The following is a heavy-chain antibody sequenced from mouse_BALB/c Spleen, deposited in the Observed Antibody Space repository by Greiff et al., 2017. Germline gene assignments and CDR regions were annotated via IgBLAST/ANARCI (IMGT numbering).Heavy chain of an antibody. Sequence: QVQLQQPGAELVKPGASVKMSCKASGYTFTSYNMHWVKQTPGQGLEWIGAIYPGNGDTSYNQKFKGKATLTADKSSSTAYMQLSSLTSEDSAVYYCARSSYGNSPWFAYWGQGTLVTVSA. J-gene: IGHJ3*01. D-gene: IGHD2-10*02. CDR1: GYTFTSYN. CDR2: IYPGNGDT. CDR3: ARSSYGNSPWFAY. V-gene: IGHV1-12*01.